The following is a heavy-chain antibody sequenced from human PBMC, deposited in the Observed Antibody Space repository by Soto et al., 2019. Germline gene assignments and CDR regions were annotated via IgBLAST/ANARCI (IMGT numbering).Heavy chain of an antibody. CDR3: ATGRGDIKMHTPEWGY. D-gene: IGHD3-10*01. J-gene: IGHJ4*02. V-gene: IGHV1-24*01. CDR2: FDPEDGET. Sequence: ASVKVSCKVSGYTLTELSMHWVRQAPGEGLEWMGGFDPEDGETIYAQKFQGRVTMTEDTSTDTAYMELSSLRSEDTAVYYCATGRGDIKMHTPEWGYWGQGTLVTVSS. CDR1: GYTLTELS.